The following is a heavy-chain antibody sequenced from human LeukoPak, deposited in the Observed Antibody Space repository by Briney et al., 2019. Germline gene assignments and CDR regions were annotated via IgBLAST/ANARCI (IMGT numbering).Heavy chain of an antibody. V-gene: IGHV3-48*03. D-gene: IGHD1-26*01. CDR1: GFTFSSYE. CDR3: ARDLSGQREIPYWYFDL. Sequence: PGGSLRLSCAASGFTFSSYEMNWVRQAPGKGLEWLSYISSSGSTIYYADSLKGRFTISRDNAKNSLYLQMNSLRAEDTAVYYCARDLSGQREIPYWYFDLWGRGTLVTVSS. CDR2: ISSSGSTI. J-gene: IGHJ2*01.